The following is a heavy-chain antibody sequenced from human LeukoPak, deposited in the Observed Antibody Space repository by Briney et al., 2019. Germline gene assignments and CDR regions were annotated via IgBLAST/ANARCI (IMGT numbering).Heavy chain of an antibody. J-gene: IGHJ4*02. Sequence: ASVKVSCKASGYTFTGYYMHWVRQAPGQGLEWMGWINPNSGGTNYAQKFQGRVTMTRDTSISTAYMELSRLRSDDTAVYYCARNLVKGMATIGAHGYWGQGTLVTVSS. CDR2: INPNSGGT. CDR3: ARNLVKGMATIGAHGY. V-gene: IGHV1-2*02. D-gene: IGHD5-24*01. CDR1: GYTFTGYY.